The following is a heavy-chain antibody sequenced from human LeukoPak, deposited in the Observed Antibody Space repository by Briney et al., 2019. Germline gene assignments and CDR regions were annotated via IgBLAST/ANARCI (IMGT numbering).Heavy chain of an antibody. Sequence: SETLSLTCAVYGGSFSGYYWSWIRQPPGKGLEWIGEINHSGSTNYNPSLKSRVTISVDTSKNQFSLKLSSVTAADTAVYYCARGFHTYYYGSGSYYPRSRQDYYYYYMDVWGKETTVTVSS. CDR3: ARGFHTYYYGSGSYYPRSRQDYYYYYMDV. CDR1: GGSFSGYY. J-gene: IGHJ6*03. V-gene: IGHV4-34*01. D-gene: IGHD3-10*01. CDR2: INHSGST.